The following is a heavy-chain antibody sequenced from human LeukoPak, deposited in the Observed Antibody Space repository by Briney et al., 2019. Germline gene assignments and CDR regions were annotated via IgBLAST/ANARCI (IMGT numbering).Heavy chain of an antibody. V-gene: IGHV3-21*01. Sequence: GGALRLSCAASGFTFSSYSMNWGRQAPGKGLEWVSSISSSSSYIYYADSVKGRFTISRDNAKNSLYLQMNSLRAEDTAVYYCASLDGTTPFFDYWGQGTLVTVSS. D-gene: IGHD1-7*01. CDR3: ASLDGTTPFFDY. J-gene: IGHJ4*02. CDR2: ISSSSSYI. CDR1: GFTFSSYS.